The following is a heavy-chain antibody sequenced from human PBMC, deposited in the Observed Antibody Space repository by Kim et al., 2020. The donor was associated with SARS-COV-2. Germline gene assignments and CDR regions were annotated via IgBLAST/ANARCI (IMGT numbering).Heavy chain of an antibody. Sequence: GNTKYYQKCQGRVTITRDTSASTAYMELSSLRSEDTAVYYCARATGYGMDVWGQGTTVTVSS. J-gene: IGHJ6*02. CDR2: GNT. V-gene: IGHV1-3*01. D-gene: IGHD4-17*01. CDR3: ARATGYGMDV.